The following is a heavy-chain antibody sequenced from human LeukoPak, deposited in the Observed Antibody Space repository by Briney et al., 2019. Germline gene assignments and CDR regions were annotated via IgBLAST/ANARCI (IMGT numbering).Heavy chain of an antibody. D-gene: IGHD2-2*01. CDR1: GFTVSSNY. J-gene: IGHJ4*02. V-gene: IGHV3-23*01. CDR2: ISGSGGST. CDR3: AKVLAPPRYCSSTSCYGFDY. Sequence: GGSLRLSCAASGFTVSSNYMSWVRQAPGKGLEWVSAISGSGGSTYYADSVKGRFTISRDNSKNTLYLQMNSLRAEDTAVYYCAKVLAPPRYCSSTSCYGFDYWGQGTLVTVSS.